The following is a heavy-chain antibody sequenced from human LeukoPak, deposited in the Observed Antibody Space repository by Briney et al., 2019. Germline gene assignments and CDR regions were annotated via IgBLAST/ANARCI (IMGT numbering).Heavy chain of an antibody. V-gene: IGHV3-30*14. Sequence: PGGSLRLSCAASGFTFSSYAMHWVRQAPGKGLEWVAVISYDGSNKYYADSVKGRFTISRDNSKNTLYLQMNSLRAEDTAVYYCARVNGGYYFDYWGQGTLVTVSS. CDR2: ISYDGSNK. CDR3: ARVNGGYYFDY. CDR1: GFTFSSYA. J-gene: IGHJ4*02.